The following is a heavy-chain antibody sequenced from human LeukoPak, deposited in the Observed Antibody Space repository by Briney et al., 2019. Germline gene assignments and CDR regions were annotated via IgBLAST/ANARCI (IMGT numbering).Heavy chain of an antibody. D-gene: IGHD3-22*01. Sequence: GRSLRLSCAASGFTFDDYAMHWVRQAPGKGLEWVSGISWNSGSIGYADSVKGRFTISRDNAKNSLYLQMNSLRAEDTALYYCAKDFLMSSGTSGGAFDIWGQGTMVTVSS. CDR1: GFTFDDYA. J-gene: IGHJ3*02. CDR3: AKDFLMSSGTSGGAFDI. CDR2: ISWNSGSI. V-gene: IGHV3-9*01.